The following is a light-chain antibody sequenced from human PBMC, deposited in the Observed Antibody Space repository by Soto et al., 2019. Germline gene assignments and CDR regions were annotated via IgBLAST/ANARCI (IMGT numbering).Light chain of an antibody. CDR2: DAS. V-gene: IGKV1-33*01. CDR1: QDISNY. CDR3: QQYDNLPFT. Sequence: DIQMTQSPSSLSASVGDRVTITCQASQDISNYLNWYQQKPGKAPKLLIYDASNLDTGVPSRISGSGSGTDFTFTISSLQPEDIATYHCQQYDNLPFTFGPGTKVDIK. J-gene: IGKJ3*01.